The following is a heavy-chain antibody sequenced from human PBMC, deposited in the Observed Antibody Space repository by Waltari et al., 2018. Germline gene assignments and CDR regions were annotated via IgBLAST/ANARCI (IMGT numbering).Heavy chain of an antibody. Sequence: QVQLVQSGAEVKKPGSSVKVSCKASGGTFSNYAITWVRQAPGQGLEWMGRILPMFGTANYAQNFQGRVTITADKSTSTGCMELSSMTSEDTAIYYCARGTKYCTNGVCYHYYYMDVWGKGTTVTISS. D-gene: IGHD2-8*01. J-gene: IGHJ6*03. CDR2: ILPMFGTA. V-gene: IGHV1-69*13. CDR1: GGTFSNYA. CDR3: ARGTKYCTNGVCYHYYYMDV.